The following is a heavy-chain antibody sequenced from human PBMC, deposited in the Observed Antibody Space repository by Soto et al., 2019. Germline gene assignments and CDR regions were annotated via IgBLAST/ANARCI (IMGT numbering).Heavy chain of an antibody. CDR2: IVVGSGNT. Sequence: SVKVFCKASGFTFTSSAVQWVRQARGQRLEWIGWIVVGSGNTNYAQKFQERVTITRDMSTSTAYMELSSLRSEDTAVYYCAARKYGSGTQADYYGMDVWGQGTTVTVSS. CDR3: AARKYGSGTQADYYGMDV. J-gene: IGHJ6*02. CDR1: GFTFTSSA. D-gene: IGHD3-10*01. V-gene: IGHV1-58*01.